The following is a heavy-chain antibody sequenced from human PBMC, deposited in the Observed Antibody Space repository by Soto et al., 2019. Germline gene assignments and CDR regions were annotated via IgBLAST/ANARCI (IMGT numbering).Heavy chain of an antibody. CDR2: ISPTGGST. D-gene: IGHD6-13*01. J-gene: IGHJ4*02. CDR3: AKVKRGIAPTIGGGFDS. V-gene: IGHV3-23*01. Sequence: EVQLLESGGGLVQPGGSLRLSCAGSGYTHTFNTYAMSWVRQAPGKGLEWVAGISPTGGSTYYADSVKGRFTISRDNSKDTLFLQMSSLRVEDAAVYFCAKVKRGIAPTIGGGFDSWGRGPLVTVSS. CDR1: GYTHTFNTYA.